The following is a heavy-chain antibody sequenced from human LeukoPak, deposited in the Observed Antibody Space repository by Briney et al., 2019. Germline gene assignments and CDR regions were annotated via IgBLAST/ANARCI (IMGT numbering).Heavy chain of an antibody. D-gene: IGHD6-19*01. CDR2: IIPIFGTA. J-gene: IGHJ6*03. V-gene: IGHV1-69*05. Sequence: GSSVKVSCKSSGCTFSSYAISWVRQAPGQGLEWMGGIIPIFGTANYAQKFQGRVTITRNTSISTAFMELSSLRSEDTAVYYCARRAVGNSYYYSMDVWGKGTTVTVSS. CDR3: ARRAVGNSYYYSMDV. CDR1: GCTFSSYA.